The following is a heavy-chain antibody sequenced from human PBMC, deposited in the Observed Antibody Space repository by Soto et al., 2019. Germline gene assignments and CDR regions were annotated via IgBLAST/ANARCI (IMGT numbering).Heavy chain of an antibody. D-gene: IGHD3-16*01. Sequence: GGSLRLSCTASGFTFSSYAMHWVRQAPGRGLEWVAVVSYGGSIENYVDSVRGRFTISRDNSKNTVFLQMNSLRVEDTAVYYCAKDLYYYDFSLDDSWGQGTLVTVSS. CDR3: AKDLYYYDFSLDDS. J-gene: IGHJ5*02. V-gene: IGHV3-30*18. CDR1: GFTFSSYA. CDR2: VSYGGSIE.